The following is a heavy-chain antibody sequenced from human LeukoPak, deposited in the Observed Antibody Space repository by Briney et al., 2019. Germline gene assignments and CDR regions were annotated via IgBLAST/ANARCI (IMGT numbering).Heavy chain of an antibody. J-gene: IGHJ4*02. CDR2: INPNSGGT. CDR1: GYTFTGYY. V-gene: IGHV1-2*02. CDR3: ARDLPNNWNYVGDY. Sequence: APVKVSCKASGYTFTGYYMHWVRQAPGQGLEWMGWINPNSGGTNYAQKFQGRVTMTRDTSISTAYMELSSLRSDDTAVYFCARDLPNNWNYVGDYWGQGTLVTVSS. D-gene: IGHD1-7*01.